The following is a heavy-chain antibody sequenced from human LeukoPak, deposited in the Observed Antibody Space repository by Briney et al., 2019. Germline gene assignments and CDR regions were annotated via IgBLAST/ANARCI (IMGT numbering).Heavy chain of an antibody. D-gene: IGHD1-1*01. V-gene: IGHV4-34*01. J-gene: IGHJ4*03. Sequence: SETLSLTCAVYGGSFSAYYWSWIRQSPGKGLEWIAEINHRGDTNYNPSVKSRVSISVDTSRNQFSLKVTSLTAADTAVYYCARGPTISETGYFDYWGQGTLVTVSS. CDR1: GGSFSAYY. CDR2: INHRGDT. CDR3: ARGPTISETGYFDY.